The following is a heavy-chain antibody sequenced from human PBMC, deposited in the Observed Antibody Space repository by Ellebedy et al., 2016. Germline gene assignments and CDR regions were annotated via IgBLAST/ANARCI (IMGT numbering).Heavy chain of an antibody. CDR3: ARDYPTVFTGFAF. D-gene: IGHD1-1*01. V-gene: IGHV1-46*01. Sequence: ASVKVSCKASGNTFSSYYMHWVRQAPGQGLQWMGVINPSDGRTIYAQKFQGRVTMTRDTTTSTVYMELSSLRSEDTALYYCARDYPTVFTGFAFWGQGTLVTVSS. CDR1: GNTFSSYY. J-gene: IGHJ5*01. CDR2: INPSDGRT.